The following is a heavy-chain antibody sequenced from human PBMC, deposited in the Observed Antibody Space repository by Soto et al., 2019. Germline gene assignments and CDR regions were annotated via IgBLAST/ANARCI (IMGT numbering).Heavy chain of an antibody. Sequence: GGSLRLSCAGSGFTFRNYAVTCVRQAPGKGLEWVAVILYDGSVQHYADSVKGRFTVSRDNSKNTVYLQMNSLTPEDTATYYCARGASVAALNWFDPWGQGTLVTVSS. CDR3: ARGASVAALNWFDP. V-gene: IGHV3-30-3*01. J-gene: IGHJ5*02. CDR1: GFTFRNYA. D-gene: IGHD6-6*01. CDR2: ILYDGSVQ.